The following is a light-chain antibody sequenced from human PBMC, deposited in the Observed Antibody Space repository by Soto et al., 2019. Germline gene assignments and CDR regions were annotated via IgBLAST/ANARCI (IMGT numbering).Light chain of an antibody. Sequence: EVVMTPSPATLAVSPGGSATPSCRASQGIGDTLAWYQHKPGQTPRLLIYDTSTRATGVPARFSGSRSGTEFTLTINSLQSEDFAVYYCQRYNNWPLTFGGGTKVDIK. CDR3: QRYNNWPLT. CDR2: DTS. V-gene: IGKV3-15*01. J-gene: IGKJ4*01. CDR1: QGIGDT.